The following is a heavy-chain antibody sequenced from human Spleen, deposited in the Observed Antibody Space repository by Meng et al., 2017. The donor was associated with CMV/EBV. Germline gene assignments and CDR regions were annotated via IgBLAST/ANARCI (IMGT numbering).Heavy chain of an antibody. Sequence: ASVKVSCKASGYTFTSYDINWVRQATGQGLEWMGWMNPNSGNTGYAQKFQGRVTITRNTSISTAYMELSSLRSEDTAVYYCARGLVVPAAPGHYYYYGMDVWGQGTTVTVSS. J-gene: IGHJ6*02. V-gene: IGHV1-8*03. D-gene: IGHD2-2*01. CDR3: ARGLVVPAAPGHYYYYGMDV. CDR2: MNPNSGNT. CDR1: GYTFTSYD.